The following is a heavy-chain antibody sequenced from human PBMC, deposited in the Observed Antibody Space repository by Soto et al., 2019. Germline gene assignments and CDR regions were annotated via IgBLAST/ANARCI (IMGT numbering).Heavy chain of an antibody. D-gene: IGHD3-9*01. V-gene: IGHV1-69*06. CDR3: AVTVTGSRSPLAH. CDR2: IIPIYASP. Sequence: QVQLVQSGAEVKKPGSSVKVSCKASGGTFSSNAISWVRQAPGQGLEWMGGIIPIYASPNYAQNFQGRVTVTADKATSTAYLELSRQKFAVSAIYYCAVTVTGSRSPLAHWGRGTLVIVSS. CDR1: GGTFSSNA. J-gene: IGHJ4*02.